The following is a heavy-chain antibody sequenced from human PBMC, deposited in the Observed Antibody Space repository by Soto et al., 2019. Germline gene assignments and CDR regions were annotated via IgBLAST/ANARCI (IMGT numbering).Heavy chain of an antibody. Sequence: SETLSLTCTVSGGSVSSSSYYWGWVRQPPGKGLEWIGYIYYSGSTNYNPSLKSRVTISVDTSKNQFSLKLSSVTAADTAVYYCARRTTVTNMVYFDYWGQGTLVTVSS. CDR1: GGSVSSSSYY. J-gene: IGHJ4*02. CDR3: ARRTTVTNMVYFDY. D-gene: IGHD4-17*01. V-gene: IGHV4-39*01. CDR2: IYYSGST.